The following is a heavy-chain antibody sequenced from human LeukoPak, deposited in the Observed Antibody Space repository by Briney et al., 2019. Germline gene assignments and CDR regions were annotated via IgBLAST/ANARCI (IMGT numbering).Heavy chain of an antibody. V-gene: IGHV3-11*05. Sequence: PAVSARLSCAASGFTFSDYYMTWIRRAPGKGLEWVSYISANSGFSNYAHSVRGRFTISRDNAKNSLYLQMNTLRPEDTAVYYCAKGSPPGDWGQGTLVPVSS. J-gene: IGHJ4*02. CDR3: AKGSPPGD. CDR1: GFTFSDYY. CDR2: ISANSGFS. D-gene: IGHD3-16*01.